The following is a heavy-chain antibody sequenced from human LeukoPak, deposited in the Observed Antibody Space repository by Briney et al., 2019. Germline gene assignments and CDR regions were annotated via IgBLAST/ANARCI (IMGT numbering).Heavy chain of an antibody. CDR2: ISGSGGRT. D-gene: IGHD3-16*01. V-gene: IGHV3-23*01. CDR1: GFTFSSYA. J-gene: IGHJ4*02. CDR3: AKMGLTQGPYNYFDY. Sequence: GGSLRLSCAASGFTFSSYAMSWVRQAPGKGLEWVSAISGSGGRTYSAESVNGRFTISRDNSKITLYLQMNSLRAEDTAVYYCAKMGLTQGPYNYFDYWGQGTLVTASS.